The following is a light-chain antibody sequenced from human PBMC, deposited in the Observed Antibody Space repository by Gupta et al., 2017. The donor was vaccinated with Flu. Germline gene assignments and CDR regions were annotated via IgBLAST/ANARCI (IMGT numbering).Light chain of an antibody. V-gene: IGLV3-21*02. Sequence: QTARITCGGDNIRSKTVHWYQQKPGQAPVVVVSDDSARPSGIPERFSGSNSGATATLTISRVEDGEEADYYCQVWDSGSDFWVFGGGTKLTVL. CDR2: DDS. CDR1: NIRSKT. CDR3: QVWDSGSDFWV. J-gene: IGLJ3*02.